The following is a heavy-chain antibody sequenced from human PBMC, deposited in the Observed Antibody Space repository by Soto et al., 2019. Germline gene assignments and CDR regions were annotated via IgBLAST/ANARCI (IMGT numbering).Heavy chain of an antibody. Sequence: QVQLVQSGAEVRKPGSSVRVSCKASGGSFNRHTISWVRQAPGQGLEWMGGIIPIFGTANHAKKFQGRVTLIADESTSTVYMELSSLRSDDTAIYYWARGWGYDSTDYYYAYWGQGTLVIVSS. V-gene: IGHV1-69*01. CDR2: IIPIFGTA. CDR3: ARGWGYDSTDYYYAY. CDR1: GGSFNRHT. D-gene: IGHD3-22*01. J-gene: IGHJ4*02.